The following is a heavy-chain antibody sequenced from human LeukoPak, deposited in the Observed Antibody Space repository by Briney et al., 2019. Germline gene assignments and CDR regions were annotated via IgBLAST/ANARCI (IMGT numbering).Heavy chain of an antibody. J-gene: IGHJ6*04. V-gene: IGHV6-1*01. CDR2: TYYMSKWYN. Sequence: SQTLSLTCAISGDSVSSNSAAWNWIRQSPSRGLEWLGRTYYMSKWYNDYAVSVKSRITINPDTSKNQFSLQLNSVTPEDKAVYYCARDQRYCSGGSCWGPLGDGWGKGTTVTVSS. D-gene: IGHD2-15*01. CDR1: GDSVSSNSAA. CDR3: ARDQRYCSGGSCWGPLGDG.